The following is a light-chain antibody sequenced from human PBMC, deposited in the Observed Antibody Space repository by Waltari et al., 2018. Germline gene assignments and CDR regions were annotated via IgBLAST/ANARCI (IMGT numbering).Light chain of an antibody. CDR3: GSWDTSLSGHV. CDR1: TSNIGNNY. Sequence: QSVLTQPPSVSAAPGQKVTISCSGSTSNIGNNYVSWYQQFPGTAPKLLIYEMSKRPSGIRDRFSGSNSGTSATLDITGLQTGDEADYYGGSWDTSLSGHVFGTGTKVTVL. CDR2: EMS. J-gene: IGLJ1*01. V-gene: IGLV1-51*01.